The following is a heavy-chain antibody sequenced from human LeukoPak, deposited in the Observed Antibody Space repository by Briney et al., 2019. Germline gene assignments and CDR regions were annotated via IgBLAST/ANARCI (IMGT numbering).Heavy chain of an antibody. CDR3: AKARGVTMVRGPYYYYYMDV. Sequence: PGGSLRLSCAASGFTFSSYAMSWVRQAPGEGLEWVSAISGSGGSTYYADSVKGRFTISRDNSKNTLYLQMNSLRAEDTAVYYCAKARGVTMVRGPYYYYYMDVWGKGTTVTVSS. D-gene: IGHD3-10*01. CDR2: ISGSGGST. CDR1: GFTFSSYA. J-gene: IGHJ6*03. V-gene: IGHV3-23*01.